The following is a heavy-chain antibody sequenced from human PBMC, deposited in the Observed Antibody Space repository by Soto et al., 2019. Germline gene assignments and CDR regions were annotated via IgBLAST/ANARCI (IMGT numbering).Heavy chain of an antibody. D-gene: IGHD4-17*01. J-gene: IGHJ4*02. Sequence: SETLSLTCTVSGGPISSYYWSWIRHPPGKGLEWIGYIYYSGSTNYNPSLKSRVTISVDTSKNQFSLKLSSVTAADTAVYYCARVGLYGDLPFDYWGQGTLVTVSS. CDR1: GGPISSYY. V-gene: IGHV4-59*01. CDR2: IYYSGST. CDR3: ARVGLYGDLPFDY.